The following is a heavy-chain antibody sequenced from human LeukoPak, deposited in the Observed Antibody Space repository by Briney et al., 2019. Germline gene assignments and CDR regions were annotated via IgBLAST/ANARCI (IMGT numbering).Heavy chain of an antibody. CDR2: ISGSGGST. CDR1: GFSFRSYA. Sequence: GGSLRLSCAASGFSFRSYAMSWVRQAPGKGLEWVSTISGSGGSTYSADSVKGRFTISRDNSKNTLYLQMNGLRAEDTAVYYCARYCSSTSCYTWGGDYYYYGMDVWGQGTTVTVSS. CDR3: ARYCSSTSCYTWGGDYYYYGMDV. D-gene: IGHD2-2*02. V-gene: IGHV3-23*01. J-gene: IGHJ6*02.